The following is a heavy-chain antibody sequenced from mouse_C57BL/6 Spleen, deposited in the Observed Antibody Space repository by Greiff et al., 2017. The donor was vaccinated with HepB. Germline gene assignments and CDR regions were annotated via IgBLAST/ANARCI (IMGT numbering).Heavy chain of an antibody. CDR1: GYTFTSYW. CDR2: INPSSGYN. Sequence: QVQLQQSGAELAKPGASVKLSCKASGYTFTSYWMHWVKQRPGQDLEWIGYINPSSGYNKYNQKFKDKATLTADKSSSTAYMKLSSLTYEDSAVYYCVYYGSSYGFAYWGQGTLVTVSA. CDR3: VYYGSSYGFAY. D-gene: IGHD1-1*01. J-gene: IGHJ3*01. V-gene: IGHV1-7*01.